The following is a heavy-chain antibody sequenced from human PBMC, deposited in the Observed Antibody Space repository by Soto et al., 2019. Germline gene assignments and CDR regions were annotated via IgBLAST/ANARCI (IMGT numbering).Heavy chain of an antibody. J-gene: IGHJ4*02. D-gene: IGHD6-19*01. Sequence: PSETLSLTCTVYGGSFSGYYWSWIRQPPGKGLEWIGEINHSGSTYYNPSLKSRVTISVDTSKNQFSLKLSSVTAADTAVYYCASSGWWYFDYWGQGTLVTVSS. CDR3: ASSGWWYFDY. V-gene: IGHV4-34*01. CDR1: GGSFSGYY. CDR2: INHSGST.